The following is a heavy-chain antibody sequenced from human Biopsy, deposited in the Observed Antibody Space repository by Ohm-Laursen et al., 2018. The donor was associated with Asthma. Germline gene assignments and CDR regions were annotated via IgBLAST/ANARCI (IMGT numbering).Heavy chain of an antibody. J-gene: IGHJ2*01. CDR2: IDPNSGGT. V-gene: IGHV1-2*06. Sequence: ESSVKVSCKASGYPFTDYYVHWVRQAPGQGLEWMGRIDPNSGGTNYAQKFLGRVTMTRDTSVNTAFMVLSQLRSDDTAVYYCARIKIRIGAGTDRYFDLWGRGTLVTVSS. CDR3: ARIKIRIGAGTDRYFDL. D-gene: IGHD3-16*01. CDR1: GYPFTDYY.